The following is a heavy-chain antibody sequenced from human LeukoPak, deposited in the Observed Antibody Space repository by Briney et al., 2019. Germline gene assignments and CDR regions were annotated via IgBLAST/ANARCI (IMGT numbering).Heavy chain of an antibody. CDR2: IIPIFGTA. D-gene: IGHD3-22*01. V-gene: IGHV1-69*13. Sequence: SVKVSCKASGGTFSSYAISWVRQAPGQGLEWMGGIIPIFGTANYAQKFQGRVTITADESTSTAYMELSSLRSEDTAVYYCAGASPGSYYDSSGSFDYWGQGTLVTVSS. CDR1: GGTFSSYA. J-gene: IGHJ4*02. CDR3: AGASPGSYYDSSGSFDY.